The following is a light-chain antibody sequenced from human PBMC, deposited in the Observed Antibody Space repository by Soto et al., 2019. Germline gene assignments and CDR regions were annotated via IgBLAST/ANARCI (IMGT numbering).Light chain of an antibody. V-gene: IGKV4-1*01. CDR2: WAS. CDR3: HQYYSTPPT. J-gene: IGKJ4*01. Sequence: DIVMTQSPDSLAVSLGERATINGKSSQSVLYSSNNKNYLAWYQQKPGQPPKLLIYWASTRESGVPDRFSGSGSGTDFTLTISSLQAEDVAVYYCHQYYSTPPTFGGGTKVEIK. CDR1: QSVLYSSNNKNY.